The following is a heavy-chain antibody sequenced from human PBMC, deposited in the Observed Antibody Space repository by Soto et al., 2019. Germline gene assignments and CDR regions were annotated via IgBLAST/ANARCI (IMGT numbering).Heavy chain of an antibody. D-gene: IGHD3-10*01. CDR3: ARRRGAYHYYYMDV. V-gene: IGHV4-59*08. Sequence: PSETMSLTCTVSGGSISSYYWSWIRQPPGKGLEWIGYIYYSGSTNYNPSLKSRVTISVDTSKNQFSLKLSSVTAADTAVYYCARRRGAYHYYYMDVWGKGTTVTVSS. J-gene: IGHJ6*03. CDR2: IYYSGST. CDR1: GGSISSYY.